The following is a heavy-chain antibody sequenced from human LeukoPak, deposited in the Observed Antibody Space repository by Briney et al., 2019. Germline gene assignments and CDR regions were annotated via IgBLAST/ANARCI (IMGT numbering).Heavy chain of an antibody. V-gene: IGHV4-30-2*01. J-gene: IGHJ5*02. Sequence: PSQTLSLTCAVSGGSISGGGYSWSWIRQPPGKGLEWIGYICHSGSTYYNPSLKSRVTISVDRSKNQFSLKLSSVTAADTAVYYCAREASYANWFDPWGQGTLVTVSS. D-gene: IGHD5-18*01. CDR1: GGSISGGGYS. CDR3: AREASYANWFDP. CDR2: ICHSGST.